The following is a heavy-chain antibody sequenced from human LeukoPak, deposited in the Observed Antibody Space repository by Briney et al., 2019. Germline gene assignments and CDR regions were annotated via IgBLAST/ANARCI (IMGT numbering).Heavy chain of an antibody. J-gene: IGHJ4*02. CDR1: GGSISSYY. Sequence: SETLSLACTVSGGSISSYYWSWIRQPPGKGLEWIGYIYYSGSTNYNPSLKSRVTISVDTSKNQFSLKLSSVTAADTAVYYCARGSQLGIMDYWGQGTLVTVSS. CDR3: ARGSQLGIMDY. D-gene: IGHD7-27*01. CDR2: IYYSGST. V-gene: IGHV4-59*01.